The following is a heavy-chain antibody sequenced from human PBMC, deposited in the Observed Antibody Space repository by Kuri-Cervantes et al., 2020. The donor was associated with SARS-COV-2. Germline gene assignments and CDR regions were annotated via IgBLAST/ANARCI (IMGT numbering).Heavy chain of an antibody. Sequence: GGSLRLSCAASGFTFSSYWMSWVRQAPGKGLEWVANIKQDGSEKYYADSVKGRFTISRDNAKNSLYLQMNSLRAEDTAVYYCARDEYSGDIVAPDYWGQGTLVTVSS. D-gene: IGHD2-15*01. J-gene: IGHJ4*02. CDR2: IKQDGSEK. CDR3: ARDEYSGDIVAPDY. CDR1: GFTFSSYW. V-gene: IGHV3-7*05.